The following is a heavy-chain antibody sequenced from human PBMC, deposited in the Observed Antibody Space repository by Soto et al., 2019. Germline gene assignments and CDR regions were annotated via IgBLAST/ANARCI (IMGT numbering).Heavy chain of an antibody. D-gene: IGHD6-19*01. CDR2: INAGNGKT. CDR3: ARAVAVAADFDY. V-gene: IGHV1-3*05. Sequence: QVQLVQSGAEEQKPGASVQVSCKASGYTFTGYAMHWVRQATGQRLEWMGWINAGNGKTKYSQKFQGRVTMTRDTSASTAYMELSSLRSEDTAVYYFARAVAVAADFDYWGQGTLVTVSS. CDR1: GYTFTGYA. J-gene: IGHJ4*02.